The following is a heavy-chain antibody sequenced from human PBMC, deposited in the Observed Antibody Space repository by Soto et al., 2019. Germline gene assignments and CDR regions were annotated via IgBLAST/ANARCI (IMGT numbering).Heavy chain of an antibody. CDR1: GYTLTELS. CDR2: FDPEDGET. Sequence: ASVKVSCKVSGYTLTELSMHWVRQAPGKGLEWMGGFDPEDGETIYAQKFQGRVTMTEDTSTDTAYMELSSLRSEDTAVYYCATTSSRITLFDIWGQGTMVTVSS. D-gene: IGHD2-2*01. V-gene: IGHV1-24*01. J-gene: IGHJ3*02. CDR3: ATTSSRITLFDI.